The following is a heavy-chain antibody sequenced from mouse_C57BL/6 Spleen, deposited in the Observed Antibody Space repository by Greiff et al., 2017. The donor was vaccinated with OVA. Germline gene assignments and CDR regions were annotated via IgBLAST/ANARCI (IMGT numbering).Heavy chain of an antibody. V-gene: IGHV1-69*01. CDR2: IDPSDSYT. CDR1: GYTFTSYW. D-gene: IGHD4-1*01. CDR3: ARVTGPYYFDY. J-gene: IGHJ2*01. Sequence: VQLQQPGAELVMPGASVKLSCKASGYTFTSYWMHWVKQRPGQGLEWIGEIDPSDSYTNYNQKFKGKSTLTVDKSSSTAYMQLSSLTSEDSAVYYCARVTGPYYFDYWGQGTTLTVSS.